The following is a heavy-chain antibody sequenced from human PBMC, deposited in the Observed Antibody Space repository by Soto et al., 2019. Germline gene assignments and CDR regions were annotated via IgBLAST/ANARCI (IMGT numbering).Heavy chain of an antibody. D-gene: IGHD3-22*01. J-gene: IGHJ4*02. V-gene: IGHV3-30-3*01. CDR2: ISYDGSNK. CDR1: GFTFSSYA. Sequence: SLRLSCAASGFTFSSYAMHWVRQAPGKGLEWVAVISYDGSNKYYADSVKGRFTISRDNSKNTLYLQMNSLRAEDTAVYYCAREWTYYYDSSATKAPYDYWGQGTLVT. CDR3: AREWTYYYDSSATKAPYDY.